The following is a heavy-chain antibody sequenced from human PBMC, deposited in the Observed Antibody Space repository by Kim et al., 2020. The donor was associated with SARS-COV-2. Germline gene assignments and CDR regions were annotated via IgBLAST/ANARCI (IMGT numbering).Heavy chain of an antibody. Sequence: GGSLRLSCAASGFTFSSYGMHWVRQAPGKGLEWVAVIWYDGSNKYYADSVKGLFTISRDNSKTTLYLQMNSLRAEDTDVYDCARDLLVGATSYGMDVWGQGNTVPVSS. J-gene: IGHJ6*02. CDR2: IWYDGSNK. V-gene: IGHV3-33*01. D-gene: IGHD1-26*01. CDR3: ARDLLVGATSYGMDV. CDR1: GFTFSSYG.